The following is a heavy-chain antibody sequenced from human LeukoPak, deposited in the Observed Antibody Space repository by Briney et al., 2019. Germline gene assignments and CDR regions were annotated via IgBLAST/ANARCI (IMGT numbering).Heavy chain of an antibody. V-gene: IGHV3-74*01. J-gene: IGHJ4*02. D-gene: IGHD2-15*01. CDR1: GFTFSSYW. Sequence: GGSLRLSCAASGFTFSSYWMHWVRQAPGKGLVWVSRINSDGSSTSYADSVKGRFTISRDNAKNTLYLQMNSLRAEDTAVYYCARAYCSGGSCYPFDYWGQGTLVTVSS. CDR2: INSDGSST. CDR3: ARAYCSGGSCYPFDY.